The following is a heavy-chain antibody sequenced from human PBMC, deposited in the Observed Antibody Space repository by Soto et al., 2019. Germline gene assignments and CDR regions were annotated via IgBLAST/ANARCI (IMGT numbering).Heavy chain of an antibody. V-gene: IGHV3-23*01. CDR3: AKRSKGVVYRGPWVDY. D-gene: IGHD3-3*01. J-gene: IGHJ4*02. CDR2: ISGSGGST. CDR1: GFTFSSYA. Sequence: EVQLLESGGGLVQPGGSLRLSCAASGFTFSSYAMSWVRQAPGKGLEWVSAISGSGGSTYYADSVKGRFTISRDNSKNTLYLQMNSLRAEDTAVYYCAKRSKGVVYRGPWVDYWGQGTLVTVSS.